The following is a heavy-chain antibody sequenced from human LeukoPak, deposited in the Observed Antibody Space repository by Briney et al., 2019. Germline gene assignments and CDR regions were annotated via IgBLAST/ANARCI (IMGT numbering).Heavy chain of an antibody. CDR2: ISSSGSTI. Sequence: KPSQTLSLTCTVSGGSISSYYWSWIRQAPGKGPEWVSYISSSGSTIYYADSVKGRFTISRDNPKNSLYLQMNSLRAEDTAVYYCARGTAARRWDQGTLVTVSS. D-gene: IGHD6-6*01. CDR3: ARGTAARR. CDR1: GGSISSYY. J-gene: IGHJ4*02. V-gene: IGHV3-11*04.